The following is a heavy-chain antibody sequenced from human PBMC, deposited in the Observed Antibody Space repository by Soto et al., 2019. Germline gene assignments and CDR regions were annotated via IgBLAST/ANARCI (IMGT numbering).Heavy chain of an antibody. CDR3: AKDTPSWGTGYSFDY. CDR1: GFTFSSYA. Sequence: EVQLLESGGGLVQPGGSLRLSCAASGFTFSSYAMSWVRQAPGKGLEWVSGITAGGTNTYYTDSVKGRFTISRDNSKNTFYLQMNSLSAEDTAIYYCAKDTPSWGTGYSFDYWGQGNMVTVSS. J-gene: IGHJ4*02. D-gene: IGHD3-16*01. V-gene: IGHV3-23*01. CDR2: ITAGGTNT.